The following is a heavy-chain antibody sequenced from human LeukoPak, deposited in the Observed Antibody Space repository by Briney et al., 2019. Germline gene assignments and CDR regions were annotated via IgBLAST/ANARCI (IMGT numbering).Heavy chain of an antibody. Sequence: GGSLRLSCAASGFTFSNYGMSWVRQAPGKGLEWVSSISSSGGSTYYADSVKGRFTISRDNSKNTLYVQMNSLRGEDTAVYYCAKDDYRYCSSTSCYGAFDIWGQGTMVTVSS. CDR3: AKDDYRYCSSTSCYGAFDI. V-gene: IGHV3-23*01. CDR1: GFTFSNYG. CDR2: ISSSGGST. J-gene: IGHJ3*02. D-gene: IGHD2-2*01.